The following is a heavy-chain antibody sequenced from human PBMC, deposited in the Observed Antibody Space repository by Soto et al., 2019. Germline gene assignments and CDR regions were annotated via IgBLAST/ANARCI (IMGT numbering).Heavy chain of an antibody. CDR3: ARATSGWYKDAFDI. J-gene: IGHJ3*02. CDR1: GFTFSSYA. V-gene: IGHV3-30-3*01. D-gene: IGHD6-19*01. CDR2: ISYDGSNK. Sequence: QVQLVESGGGVVQPGRSLRLSCAASGFTFSSYAMHWVHQAPGKGLEWVAVISYDGSNKYYADSVKGRFTISRDNSKNTLYLQMNSLRAEDTAVYYCARATSGWYKDAFDIWGQGTMVTVSS.